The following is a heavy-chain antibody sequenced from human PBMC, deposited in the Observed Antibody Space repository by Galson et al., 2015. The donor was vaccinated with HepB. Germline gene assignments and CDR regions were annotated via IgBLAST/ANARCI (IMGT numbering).Heavy chain of an antibody. CDR2: ISGSGGST. V-gene: IGHV3-23*01. CDR3: AKDVPLGMIVVDDAFDI. J-gene: IGHJ3*02. D-gene: IGHD3-22*01. CDR1: GFTFSSYA. Sequence: SLRLSCAASGFTFSSYAMSWVRQAPGKGLEWVSAISGSGGSTYYADSVKGRFTISRDNSKNTLYLQMNSLRAEDTAVYYCAKDVPLGMIVVDDAFDIWGQGTMVTVSS.